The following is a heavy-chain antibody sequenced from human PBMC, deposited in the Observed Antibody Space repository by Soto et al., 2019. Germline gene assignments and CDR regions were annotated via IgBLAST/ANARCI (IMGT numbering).Heavy chain of an antibody. J-gene: IGHJ3*01. Sequence: SETLSLTCDVYGGSFTGYFWNWIRRSPGKGLEWIGKVNHNGRNNYNPSLKSRVTISLDMSKNQISLKLTSVTAADTAVYYCARGGSSDWQVAFDFWGQGTMVTVSS. CDR3: ARGGSSDWQVAFDF. V-gene: IGHV4-34*01. CDR2: VNHNGRN. CDR1: GGSFTGYF. D-gene: IGHD6-19*01.